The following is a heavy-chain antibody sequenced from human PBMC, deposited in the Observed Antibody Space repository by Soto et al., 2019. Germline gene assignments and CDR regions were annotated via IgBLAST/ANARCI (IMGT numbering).Heavy chain of an antibody. CDR1: GFNFNSYT. Sequence: GGSLILSCAASGFNFNSYTINWVRQAPGKRLEWLSSISSSGYIFSTDSVRGRFTISRDNAKNSVYLQINSLRAEDTAVYFCARDCSGGSCYPGMVFWGQGSTVSV. J-gene: IGHJ6*02. V-gene: IGHV3-21*01. CDR2: ISSSGYI. D-gene: IGHD2-15*01. CDR3: ARDCSGGSCYPGMVF.